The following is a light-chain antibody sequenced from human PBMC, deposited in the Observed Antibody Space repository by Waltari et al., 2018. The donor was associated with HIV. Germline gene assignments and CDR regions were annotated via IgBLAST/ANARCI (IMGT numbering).Light chain of an antibody. CDR3: SSYTSSSPHA. CDR2: DVS. CDR1: RSDVGGYNY. Sequence: QSALTQPASVSGSPAQSVTIPCTGTRSDVGGYNYVSWYQQHPGKAPKLMIYDVSNRPSGVSNRFSGSKSGNTASLTISGLQAEDEADYYCSSYTSSSPHAFGTGTKVTVL. V-gene: IGLV2-14*03. J-gene: IGLJ1*01.